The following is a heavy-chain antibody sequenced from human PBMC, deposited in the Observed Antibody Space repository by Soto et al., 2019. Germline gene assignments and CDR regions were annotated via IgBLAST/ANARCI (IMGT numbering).Heavy chain of an antibody. J-gene: IGHJ4*02. CDR2: IYYSGTT. CDR3: ARYGSGECNRGSCYSPFDY. V-gene: IGHV4-30-4*08. D-gene: IGHD2-15*01. CDR1: GGSISSGGYY. Sequence: SETLSLTCTVSGGSISSGGYYWSWFRQHPGKGLEWIGYIYYSGTTYYNPSLKSRLTISVDTSKNQFSLKLSSVTAADTAVYYCARYGSGECNRGSCYSPFDYWGQGTLVTVSS.